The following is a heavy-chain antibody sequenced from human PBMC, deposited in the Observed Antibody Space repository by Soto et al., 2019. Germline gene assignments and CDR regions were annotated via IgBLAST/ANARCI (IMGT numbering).Heavy chain of an antibody. V-gene: IGHV5-51*01. D-gene: IGHD3-3*02. J-gene: IGHJ6*02. CDR2: IYPGDSDT. CDR1: GYTFTDYW. Sequence: GESLKISCKGSGYTFTDYWIGWVRQLPGKGLEWMGIIYPGDSDTRYSPSFQGHVTITVDKSTSTAYLQWNTLKASDTAMYYCARHISHFRSIYYAMNVWGQRTTVTFSS. CDR3: ARHISHFRSIYYAMNV.